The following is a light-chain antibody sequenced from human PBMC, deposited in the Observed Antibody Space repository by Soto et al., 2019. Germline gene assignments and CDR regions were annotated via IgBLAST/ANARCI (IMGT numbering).Light chain of an antibody. CDR1: SGSIASNY. CDR3: QSYDSSNLVV. CDR2: EDN. J-gene: IGLJ2*01. V-gene: IGLV6-57*02. Sequence: VTQPHSVSESPGKPVTISCTGSSGSIASNYVQWYQQRPGSAPTTVIYEDNQRPSVVPDRFSGSIDSSSNSASLTSSGLNTEDEADDYWQSYDSSNLVVFGGGTKLTVL.